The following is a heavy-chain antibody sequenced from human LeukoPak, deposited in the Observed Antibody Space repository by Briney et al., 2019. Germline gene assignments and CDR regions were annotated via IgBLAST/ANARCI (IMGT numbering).Heavy chain of an antibody. D-gene: IGHD6-6*01. CDR1: GYSISSGYY. Sequence: SETLSLTCTVSGYSISSGYYWGWIRQPPGKGLEWIGSIYYSGSTNFNPSLKSRVTMSVDTSKNQFSLRLSSVTAADTAAYFCARENWRSKSIDFDSWGQGTLVTVSS. V-gene: IGHV4-38-2*02. CDR2: IYYSGST. CDR3: ARENWRSKSIDFDS. J-gene: IGHJ4*02.